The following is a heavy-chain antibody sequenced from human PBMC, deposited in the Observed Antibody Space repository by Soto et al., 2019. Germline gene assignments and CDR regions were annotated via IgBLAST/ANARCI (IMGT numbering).Heavy chain of an antibody. CDR1: GFTFSTYS. CDR3: EREYTAWPLAYGLDV. V-gene: IGHV3-21*01. CDR2: ISSRSDI. D-gene: IGHD2-2*02. J-gene: IGHJ6*02. Sequence: LRLSCVGSGFTFSTYSINWVRQAPGKGLEWVSSISSRSDIYYADSVKGRFTISRDNAKNSVSLQMNSLRAEDTAVYYCEREYTAWPLAYGLDVWGQGTTVPVYS.